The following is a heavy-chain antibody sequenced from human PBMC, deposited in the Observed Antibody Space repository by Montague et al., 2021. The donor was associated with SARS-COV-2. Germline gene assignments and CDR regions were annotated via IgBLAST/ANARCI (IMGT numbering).Heavy chain of an antibody. V-gene: IGHV4-39*07. CDR1: GASISSSTYY. J-gene: IGHJ4*02. D-gene: IGHD5-12*01. CDR2: GYFDGSP. CDR3: ARDVGKGCSGDENEGGFDH. Sequence: SETLSLTCTVSGASISSSTYYWGWIRQPPGKGLEWIGSGYFDGSPYYKSSLKSRFTVSVDTSKNQFSLKLTSVTVADTAVYFCARDVGKGCSGDENEGGFDHWGQGILVSVSP.